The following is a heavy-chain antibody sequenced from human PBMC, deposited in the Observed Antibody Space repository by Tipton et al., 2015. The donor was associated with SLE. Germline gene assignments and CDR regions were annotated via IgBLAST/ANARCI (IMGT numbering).Heavy chain of an antibody. CDR3: ARPTMTMVTSYSDY. CDR2: IYPADSDT. Sequence: QLVQSGAEVKKAGESLKISCKGSGYTFATYWIGWVRQIPGKGLEWMGIIYPADSDTRYSPSFQGQVTISVDRSIDTAYLQWSSLKASDTAMYYCARPTMTMVTSYSDYWGQGTLVTVSS. D-gene: IGHD4-17*01. V-gene: IGHV5-51*01. J-gene: IGHJ4*02. CDR1: GYTFATYW.